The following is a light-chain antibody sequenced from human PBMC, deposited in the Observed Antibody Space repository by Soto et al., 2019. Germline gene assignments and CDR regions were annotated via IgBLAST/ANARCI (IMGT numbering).Light chain of an antibody. J-gene: IGLJ1*01. CDR3: QSYDSALSALYV. Sequence: QSVLTQPPSVSGAPGQTVTISCTGSSSNIGADYDVHWYQQLPGTAPKLLIFGDTNRPSGVPDRFSGSKSGTSASLAISGLQAEDEADYYCQSYDSALSALYVFGTGTKLTVL. CDR1: SSNIGADYD. V-gene: IGLV1-40*01. CDR2: GDT.